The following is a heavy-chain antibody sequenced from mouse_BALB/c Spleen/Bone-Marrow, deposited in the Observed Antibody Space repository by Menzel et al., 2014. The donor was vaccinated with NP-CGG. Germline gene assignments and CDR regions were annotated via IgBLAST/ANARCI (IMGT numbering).Heavy chain of an antibody. V-gene: IGHV2-6-7*01. CDR3: ARDSFLITRALDY. Sequence: VKLMESGPGLVAPSQSLSITCTVSGFSLTGYGVSWVRQSPGKGLEWLGMIWGDGSTDYYSALKSRLSISKDNSKSQVFLKMNSLQTDDAARYYCARDSFLITRALDYWGQGTSVTVSS. CDR2: IWGDGST. D-gene: IGHD2-4*01. CDR1: GFSLTGYG. J-gene: IGHJ4*01.